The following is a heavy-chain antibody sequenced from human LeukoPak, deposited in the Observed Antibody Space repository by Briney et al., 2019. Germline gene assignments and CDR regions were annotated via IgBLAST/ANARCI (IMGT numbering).Heavy chain of an antibody. CDR3: ARKRADFWSGRSFYGMDV. CDR1: GFTFSSYA. D-gene: IGHD3-3*01. V-gene: IGHV3-64*01. J-gene: IGHJ6*02. CDR2: ISSNGGST. Sequence: GGSLRLSCAASGFTFSSYAMHWVRQAPGKGLEYASAISSNGGSTYYANSVKGRFTISRDNSKNTLYLQMGSLRAEDMAVYYCARKRADFWSGRSFYGMDVWGQGTTVTVSS.